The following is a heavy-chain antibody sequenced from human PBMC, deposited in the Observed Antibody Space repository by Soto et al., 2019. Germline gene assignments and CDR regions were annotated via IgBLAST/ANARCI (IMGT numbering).Heavy chain of an antibody. CDR3: ATKHSIAVAGHFDY. CDR1: GFTFSSYA. CDR2: ISGSGGST. Sequence: EVQLLESGGGLVQPGGSLRLSCAASGFTFSSYAMSWVRQAPGKGLEWISAISGSGGSTYYADSVKGRFTISRDNSKNTLYLQMNSLRAEDTAVYSCATKHSIAVAGHFDYWGQGTLVTVSS. D-gene: IGHD6-19*01. J-gene: IGHJ4*02. V-gene: IGHV3-23*01.